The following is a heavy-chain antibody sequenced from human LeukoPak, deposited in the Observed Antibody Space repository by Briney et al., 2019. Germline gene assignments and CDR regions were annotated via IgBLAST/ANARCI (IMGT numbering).Heavy chain of an antibody. V-gene: IGHV4-30-2*01. D-gene: IGHD2-21*01. J-gene: IGHJ4*02. CDR1: GGSISSGGYY. Sequence: PSETLSLTCTVSGGSISSGGYYWSWIRQPPGKGLEWIGYIYHSGSTYYNPSLKSRVTISVDRSKNQFSLKLSSVTAADTAVYYCAGQDKAYCGGDCLDYWGQGTLVTVSS. CDR3: AGQDKAYCGGDCLDY. CDR2: IYHSGST.